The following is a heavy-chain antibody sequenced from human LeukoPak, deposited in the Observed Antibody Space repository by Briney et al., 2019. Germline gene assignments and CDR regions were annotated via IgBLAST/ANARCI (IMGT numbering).Heavy chain of an antibody. CDR1: GGSISRTSYY. V-gene: IGHV4-39*01. CDR3: VTGYYLAPDNWSDP. Sequence: SETLSLTCIVSGGSISRTSYYWGWIRQPPGKGLEWIGSIFYTGSTYYNPSLKSRVTLSVDTSNNQFSLRLTSVTAADTAMYYCVTGYYLAPDNWSDPWGQGTLVTVSS. D-gene: IGHD3-9*01. CDR2: IFYTGST. J-gene: IGHJ5*02.